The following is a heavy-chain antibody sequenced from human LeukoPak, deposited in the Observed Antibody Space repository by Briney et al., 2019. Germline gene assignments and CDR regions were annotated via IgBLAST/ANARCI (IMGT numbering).Heavy chain of an antibody. J-gene: IGHJ3*02. CDR1: GYTFTGYY. CDR2: INPNSGGT. D-gene: IGHD2-2*01. Sequence: ASVKVSCKASGYTFTGYYMHWVRQAPGQGLEWMGWINPNSGGTNYAQKFQGRVTMTRDTSISTAYMELSRLRSGDTAVYYCARVCSSTSCGAFDIWGQGTMVTVSP. CDR3: ARVCSSTSCGAFDI. V-gene: IGHV1-2*02.